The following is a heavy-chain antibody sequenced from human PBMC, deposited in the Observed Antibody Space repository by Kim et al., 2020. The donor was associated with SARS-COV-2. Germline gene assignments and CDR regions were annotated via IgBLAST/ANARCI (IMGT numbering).Heavy chain of an antibody. J-gene: IGHJ6*02. Sequence: TPSLNSRVTISLDTSQNQFSLKLGSVTAADTAVYYCAGISGSYYYYGMDVWGQGTTVTVSS. D-gene: IGHD1-26*01. CDR3: AGISGSYYYYGMDV. V-gene: IGHV4-59*01.